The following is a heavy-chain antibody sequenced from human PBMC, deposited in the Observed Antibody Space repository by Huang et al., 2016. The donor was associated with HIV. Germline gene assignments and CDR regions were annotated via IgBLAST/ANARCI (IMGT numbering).Heavy chain of an antibody. CDR1: GFTFGHYW. J-gene: IGHJ4*02. CDR2: IRTDGGET. D-gene: IGHD4-17*01. V-gene: IGHV3-7*04. Sequence: MVKSGGGLVQPGGSLRLSCSASGFTFGHYWMTWVRQAPGKGRQWLTNIRTDGGETYYAAAVMGRFTTSRDNARNSVYLQMDNLRVDDTAVYYCGRASAYREYGADFWGQGTLVTVSS. CDR3: GRASAYREYGADF.